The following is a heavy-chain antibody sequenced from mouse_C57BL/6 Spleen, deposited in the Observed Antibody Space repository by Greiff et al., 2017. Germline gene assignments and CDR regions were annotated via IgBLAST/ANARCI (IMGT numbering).Heavy chain of an antibody. CDR3: ARRDGYSLMDY. Sequence: VQLVESGAELARPGASVKLSCKASGYTFTSYGISWVKQRTGQGLEWIGEIYPRSGNTYYNEKFKGKATLTADKSSSTAYMELRSLTSEDSAVYFCARRDGYSLMDYWGQGTSVTVSS. J-gene: IGHJ4*01. CDR2: IYPRSGNT. V-gene: IGHV1-81*01. CDR1: GYTFTSYG. D-gene: IGHD2-3*01.